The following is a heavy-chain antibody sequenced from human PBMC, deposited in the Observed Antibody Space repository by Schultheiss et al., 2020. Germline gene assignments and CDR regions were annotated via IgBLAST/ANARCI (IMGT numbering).Heavy chain of an antibody. Sequence: ASVKVSCKASGYTFTSYGISWVRQAPGQGLEWMGWISAYNGNTNYAQKLQGRVTMTEDTSTDTAYMELSSLRSEDTAVYYCATDRAGVPSHWGQGTLVTVSS. CDR1: GYTFTSYG. V-gene: IGHV1-18*01. J-gene: IGHJ4*02. CDR3: ATDRAGVPSH. D-gene: IGHD3-3*01. CDR2: ISAYNGNT.